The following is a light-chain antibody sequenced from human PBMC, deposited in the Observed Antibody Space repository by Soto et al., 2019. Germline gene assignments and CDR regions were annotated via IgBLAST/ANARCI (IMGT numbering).Light chain of an antibody. CDR3: SSYAGSKNFIL. CDR2: EVN. V-gene: IGLV2-8*01. Sequence: QSVLTQPPSASGSPGQSVTISCTGTTSDVGGYNYVSWYQLHPDKVPKLIIYEVNKRPSGVPDRSSGSKSGSTASLTVSGLQAEDEADYFCSSYAGSKNFILFGGGTKLTVL. CDR1: TSDVGGYNY. J-gene: IGLJ2*01.